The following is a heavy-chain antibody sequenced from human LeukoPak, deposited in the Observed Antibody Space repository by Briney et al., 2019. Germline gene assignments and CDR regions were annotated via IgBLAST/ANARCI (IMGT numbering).Heavy chain of an antibody. D-gene: IGHD6-19*01. CDR3: ARDLSPGGYSSGWYGGDAFDI. Sequence: SQTLSLTCAISGDSVSSNSAAWNWIRQSPSRGLEWLGRTYYRSKWYNDYAVSVKSRITINPDTSKNQFSLQLNSVTPEDTAVYYCARDLSPGGYSSGWYGGDAFDIWGQGTMVTVSS. CDR1: GDSVSSNSAA. V-gene: IGHV6-1*01. J-gene: IGHJ3*02. CDR2: TYYRSKWYN.